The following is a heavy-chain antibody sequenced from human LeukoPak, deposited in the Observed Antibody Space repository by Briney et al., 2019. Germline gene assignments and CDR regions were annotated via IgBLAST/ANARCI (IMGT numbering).Heavy chain of an antibody. CDR2: IYDSGST. V-gene: IGHV4-59*01. CDR3: ANPRYDSSGYYYVD. D-gene: IGHD3-22*01. CDR1: GGSISSYY. Sequence: SETLSLTCTVSGGSISSYYWSWIRQPPGKGLEWIGYIYDSGSTNYNPSLKSRVTISVDTSKNQFSLKLSSVTAADTAVYYCANPRYDSSGYYYVDWGQGTLVTVSS. J-gene: IGHJ4*02.